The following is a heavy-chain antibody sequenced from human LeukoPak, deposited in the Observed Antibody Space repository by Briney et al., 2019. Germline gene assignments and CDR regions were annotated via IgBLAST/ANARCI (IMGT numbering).Heavy chain of an antibody. J-gene: IGHJ4*02. V-gene: IGHV4-30-4*01. D-gene: IGHD3-10*01. CDR2: IYYSGST. CDR1: GGSISSGDYY. Sequence: PSQTLSLTCTVSGGSISSGDYYWSWLRQPPGKGLEWIGYIYYSGSTYYNPSLKSRVTISVDTSKNQFSLKLSSVTAADTAVYYCARECYGSGYYFDYWGQGTLVTVSS. CDR3: ARECYGSGYYFDY.